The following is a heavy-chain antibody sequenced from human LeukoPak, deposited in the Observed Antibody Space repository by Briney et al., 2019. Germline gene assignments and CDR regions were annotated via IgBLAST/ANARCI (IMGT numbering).Heavy chain of an antibody. CDR3: AKLNWNYVAGYFDY. J-gene: IGHJ4*02. Sequence: GGSLRLSCAASGFTFSSYAMSWVRQAPGKGLGWVSAISGSGGSTYYADSVKGRFTISRDNSKNTLYLQMNSLRAEDTAVYYCAKLNWNYVAGYFDYWGQGTLVTVSS. V-gene: IGHV3-23*01. CDR1: GFTFSSYA. CDR2: ISGSGGST. D-gene: IGHD1-7*01.